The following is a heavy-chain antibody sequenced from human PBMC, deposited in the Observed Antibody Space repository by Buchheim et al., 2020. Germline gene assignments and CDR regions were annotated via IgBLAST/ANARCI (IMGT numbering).Heavy chain of an antibody. V-gene: IGHV4-4*02. CDR1: GGSISSSNW. J-gene: IGHJ6*02. Sequence: QVQLQESGPGLVKPSGTLSLTCAVSGGSISSSNWWSWVRQPPGKGLEWIGEIYHSGSTNYNPSLKIRVTISVDKSKNQFSLKLSSVTAADTAVYYCARDSSSCFPVCGMDVWGQGTTGTVSS. CDR3: ARDSSSCFPVCGMDV. CDR2: IYHSGST. D-gene: IGHD6-13*01.